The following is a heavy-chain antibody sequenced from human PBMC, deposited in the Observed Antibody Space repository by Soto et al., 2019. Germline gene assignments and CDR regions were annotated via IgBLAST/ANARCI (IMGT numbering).Heavy chain of an antibody. CDR3: ARGWDIVVVPAALYFDY. CDR2: ISYDGSNK. J-gene: IGHJ4*02. Sequence: GGSLRLSCAASGFTFSSYAMHWVRQAPGKGLEWVAVISYDGSNKYYADSVKGRFTISRDNSKNTLYLQMNSLRAEDTAVYYCARGWDIVVVPAALYFDYWGQGTLVTVSS. D-gene: IGHD2-2*01. V-gene: IGHV3-30-3*01. CDR1: GFTFSSYA.